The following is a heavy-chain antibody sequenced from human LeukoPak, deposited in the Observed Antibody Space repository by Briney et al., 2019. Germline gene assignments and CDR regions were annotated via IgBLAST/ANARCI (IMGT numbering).Heavy chain of an antibody. Sequence: ASVKVSCKASGYTFSSYHIHWVRQAPGQGLEWMGRINPSFNPGVDVTSYAQRFQGRVTLTRDTSTNTVYMELSSLRSEDTAVYFCARAWESIAGYYFDYWGQGTLVTVSS. CDR3: ARAWESIAGYYFDY. CDR1: GYTFSSYH. V-gene: IGHV1-46*01. CDR2: INPSFNPGVDVT. D-gene: IGHD1-26*01. J-gene: IGHJ4*02.